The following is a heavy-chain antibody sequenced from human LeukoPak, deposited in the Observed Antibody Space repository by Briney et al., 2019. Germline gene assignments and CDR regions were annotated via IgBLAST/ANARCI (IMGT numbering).Heavy chain of an antibody. CDR2: ISSSSSTI. J-gene: IGHJ4*02. Sequence: GGSLRLSCAASGFTFSSYSMNWVRQAPGKGLEWVSYISSSSSTIYYADSVKGRFTISRDNAKNSLYLQMNSLRDEDTAVYYCARDHRVGATRPFDYWGQGTLVTVSS. CDR3: ARDHRVGATRPFDY. CDR1: GFTFSSYS. D-gene: IGHD1-26*01. V-gene: IGHV3-48*02.